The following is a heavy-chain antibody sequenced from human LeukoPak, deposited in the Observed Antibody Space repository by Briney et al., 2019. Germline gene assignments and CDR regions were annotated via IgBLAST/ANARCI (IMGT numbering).Heavy chain of an antibody. CDR3: ARASGSSFYYYYYYYMDV. CDR1: GYTFTSYD. CDR2: INTNTGNP. Sequence: ASVKVSCKASGYTFTSYDINWVRQAPGQGLEWMGWINTNTGNPTYAQGFTGRFVFSLDTSVSTAYLQISSLKAEDTAVYYCARASGSSFYYYYYYYMDVWGKGTTVTVSS. J-gene: IGHJ6*03. V-gene: IGHV7-4-1*02. D-gene: IGHD6-13*01.